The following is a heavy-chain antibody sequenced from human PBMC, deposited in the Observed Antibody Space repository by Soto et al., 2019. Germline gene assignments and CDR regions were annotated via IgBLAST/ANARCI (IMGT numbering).Heavy chain of an antibody. CDR2: INHSGST. CDR3: ARAFEGRKGYYFDY. CDR1: GGSFSGYY. V-gene: IGHV4-34*01. J-gene: IGHJ4*02. Sequence: SETLSLTCAVYGGSFSGYYWSWIRQPPGKGLEWIGEINHSGSTNYNPSLKSRVTISLDTSKNQFSLKLSSVTAADTAVYYCARAFEGRKGYYFDYWGQGTLVTVSS. D-gene: IGHD3-9*01.